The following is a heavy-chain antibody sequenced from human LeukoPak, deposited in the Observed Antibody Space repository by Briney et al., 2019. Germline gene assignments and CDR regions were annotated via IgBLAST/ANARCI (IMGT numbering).Heavy chain of an antibody. V-gene: IGHV3-7*01. CDR1: GFTFSSYW. CDR3: ARNTYYYDSSGYYALDY. J-gene: IGHJ4*02. D-gene: IGHD3-22*01. CDR2: IKQDGSEK. Sequence: PGGSLRLSCAASGFTFSSYWMSWVRQAPGKGLEWVANIKQDGSEKYYVDSVKDRFTISRDNAKNSLYLQMNSLRAEDTAVYYCARNTYYYDSSGYYALDYWGQGTLVTVSS.